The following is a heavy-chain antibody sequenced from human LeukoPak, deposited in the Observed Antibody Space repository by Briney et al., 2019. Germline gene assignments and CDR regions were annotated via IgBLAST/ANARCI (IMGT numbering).Heavy chain of an antibody. J-gene: IGHJ4*02. CDR1: GGSIRSYS. CDR2: LYYSGST. CDR3: ARAFGVVNVDY. D-gene: IGHD3-3*01. Sequence: PSETLSLTCTVSGGSIRSYSWSWIRQPPGKGLEWIAHLYYSGSTDSNPSLKSRVTISVHTSNNQFSLKLSSVTAADTAVYYCARAFGVVNVDYWGQGTLVTVSS. V-gene: IGHV4-59*01.